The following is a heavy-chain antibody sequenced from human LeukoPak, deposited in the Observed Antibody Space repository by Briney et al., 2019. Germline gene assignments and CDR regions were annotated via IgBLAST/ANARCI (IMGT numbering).Heavy chain of an antibody. J-gene: IGHJ3*02. V-gene: IGHV3-21*01. D-gene: IGHD6-13*01. CDR3: ARDGPRYSSSSDAFDI. CDR2: ISSSSSYI. Sequence: PGGSLRLSCAASGFTFSSYGMHWVRQAPGKGLEWVSSISSSSSYIYYADSVKGRFTISRDNAKNSLYLQMNSLGAEDTAVYYCARDGPRYSSSSDAFDIWGQGAMVTVSS. CDR1: GFTFSSYG.